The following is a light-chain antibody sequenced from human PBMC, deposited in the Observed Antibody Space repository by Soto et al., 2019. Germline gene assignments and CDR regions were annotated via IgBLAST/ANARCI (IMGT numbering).Light chain of an antibody. J-gene: IGKJ2*01. V-gene: IGKV1-39*01. CDR3: QQSYNTRYT. CDR1: RSVSTY. Sequence: DIQMTQSPFSLSASVGDRVTITCRSSRSVSTYLHWYQQKPGKAPKLLIYSASILQSGVPSRFSGSGSGTDLTLDISGLQDEYFATYYCQQSYNTRYTFGQGTKLEMK. CDR2: SAS.